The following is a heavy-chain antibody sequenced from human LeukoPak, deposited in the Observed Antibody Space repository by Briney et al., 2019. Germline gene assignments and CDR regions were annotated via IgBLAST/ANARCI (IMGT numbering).Heavy chain of an antibody. CDR3: ARAPGGNFDY. CDR2: ISSSSSYI. D-gene: IGHD2-15*01. J-gene: IGHJ4*02. V-gene: IGHV3-21*01. CDR1: GFTFSSYS. Sequence: PGGSLRLSCAASGFTFSSYSMNWVRQAPGKGLEWVSSISSSSSYIYYADSVKGRFTISRDNAKNSLYLQMNSLRAEDTAVYCCARAPGGNFDYWGQGTLVTVSS.